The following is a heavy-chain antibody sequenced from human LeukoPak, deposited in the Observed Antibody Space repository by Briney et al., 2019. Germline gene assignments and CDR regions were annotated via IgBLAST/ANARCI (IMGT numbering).Heavy chain of an antibody. V-gene: IGHV1-24*01. D-gene: IGHD3-22*01. CDR2: FDPEDGET. CDR3: ATSPLTDYDSSGYFDLGY. CDR1: GYTLTELS. J-gene: IGHJ4*02. Sequence: ASVKVSCKVSGYTLTELSMHWVRQAPGKGLEWMGGFDPEDGETIYAQKFQGRVTMTEDTSTDTAYMELSSLRSEDTAVYYCATSPLTDYDSSGYFDLGYWGQGTLDTVSS.